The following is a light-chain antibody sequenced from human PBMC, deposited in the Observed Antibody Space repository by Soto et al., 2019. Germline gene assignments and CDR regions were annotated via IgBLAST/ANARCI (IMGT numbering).Light chain of an antibody. Sequence: EIVMTQSPATLSESPGQRATLSCRASQSVSSNLAWYQQKPGQAPRLLIYGASTRATGIPARFSGSGSGTEFTLTISSLQSEDFAVYYCQQYNNWPRTFGQGTKVDI. CDR1: QSVSSN. J-gene: IGKJ1*01. CDR3: QQYNNWPRT. CDR2: GAS. V-gene: IGKV3-15*01.